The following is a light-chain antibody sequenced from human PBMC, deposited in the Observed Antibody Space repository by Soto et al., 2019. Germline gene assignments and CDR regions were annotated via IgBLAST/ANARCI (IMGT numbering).Light chain of an antibody. CDR3: QQYNSYP. CDR2: AAS. V-gene: IGKV1-39*01. Sequence: QITQTRSSLSAAVGDRVTMICRASQSISSFLNWYKQKPGKAPKPLIYAASSLQSGVPSRFSGSRSGTEFTLSICSLQPDDFATYYCQQYNSYPFGQGTKVDIK. CDR1: QSISSF. J-gene: IGKJ1*01.